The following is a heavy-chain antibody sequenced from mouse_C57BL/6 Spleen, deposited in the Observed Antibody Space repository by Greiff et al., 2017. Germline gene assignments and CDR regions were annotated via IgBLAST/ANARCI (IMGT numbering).Heavy chain of an antibody. V-gene: IGHV1-55*01. CDR1: GYTFTSYW. D-gene: IGHD1-1*01. CDR3: ARGNYESYWYFDV. Sequence: VQLQQPGAELVKPGASVKMSCKASGYTFTSYWITWVKQRPGQGLEWIGDIYPGSGSTNYNEKFKSKATLTVDTSSSTAYMQLISLTSEDSAVYYCARGNYESYWYFDVWGTGTTVTVSS. J-gene: IGHJ1*03. CDR2: IYPGSGST.